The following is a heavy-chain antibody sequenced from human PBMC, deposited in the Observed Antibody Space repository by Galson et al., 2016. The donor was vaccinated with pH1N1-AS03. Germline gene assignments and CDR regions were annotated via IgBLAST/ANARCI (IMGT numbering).Heavy chain of an antibody. V-gene: IGHV3-7*03. Sequence: SLRLSCAASGFTFSRYPMAWVRQTPGKGLQWVATIKEDGSETNYVESVKGRFTISRDNDKRSTYLEMNNLTAEDTAVYYCVRDGVFRSVMDVWGQGTTVTASS. CDR2: IKEDGSET. CDR3: VRDGVFRSVMDV. J-gene: IGHJ6*02. CDR1: GFTFSRYP. D-gene: IGHD1-14*01.